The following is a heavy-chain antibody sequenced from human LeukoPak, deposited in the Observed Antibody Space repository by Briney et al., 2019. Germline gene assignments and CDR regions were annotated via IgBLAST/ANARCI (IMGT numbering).Heavy chain of an antibody. D-gene: IGHD3-3*01. V-gene: IGHV4-34*01. J-gene: IGHJ4*02. Sequence: SETLSLTCTVYGESFNVYFWSWIRQPPGKGQEWIGEINHIGRTNSDPSVKSRVTMSIDTSKNQFSLKLTSVSAADTAVYYCARGYEGYLDYWGQGTLVTVSS. CDR3: ARGYEGYLDY. CDR1: GESFNVYF. CDR2: INHIGRT.